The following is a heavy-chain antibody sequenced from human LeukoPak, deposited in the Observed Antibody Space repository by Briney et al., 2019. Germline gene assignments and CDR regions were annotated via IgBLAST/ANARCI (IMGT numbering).Heavy chain of an antibody. V-gene: IGHV3-23*01. CDR1: GCTFSSYA. Sequence: PGGSQRLFCAASGCTFSSYAISWVRHAPGKGLEWVSAISGRGGSTYYADSVKGRFTISRDNSKNTLYLQMNSLRAEDTAVYYCAKAFGWSKDYYFDYWGQGTLVTVSS. CDR3: AKAFGWSKDYYFDY. CDR2: ISGRGGST. D-gene: IGHD6-19*01. J-gene: IGHJ4*02.